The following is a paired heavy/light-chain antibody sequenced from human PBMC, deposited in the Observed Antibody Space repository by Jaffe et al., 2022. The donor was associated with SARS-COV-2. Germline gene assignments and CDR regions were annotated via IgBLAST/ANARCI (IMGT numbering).Light chain of an antibody. CDR3: SSYTTSNTLG. CDR1: SSDVGGYNY. CDR2: EVS. Sequence: QSALTQPASVSGSPGQSITISCTGSSSDVGGYNYVSWYQHHPGKAPKLMISEVSNRPSGVPDRFSGSKSGNTASLTISGLQAEDEADYYCSSYTTSNTLGFGGGTKLTVL. V-gene: IGLV2-14*01. J-gene: IGLJ3*02.
Heavy chain of an antibody. J-gene: IGHJ4*02. D-gene: IGHD3-22*01. CDR3: AKSPRFYDSSSYFHYFDY. V-gene: IGHV3-23*01. CDR2: ISGNGGST. CDR1: GFTFSYFA. Sequence: EVQLLESGGGFVQPGGSLRLSCAASGFTFSYFAMSWVRQAPGKGLEWVSTISGNGGSTYYSDSVKGRFTISRDNSQDTLYLQMSSLRAEDTAVYYCAKSPRFYDSSSYFHYFDYWGQGTLVTVSS.